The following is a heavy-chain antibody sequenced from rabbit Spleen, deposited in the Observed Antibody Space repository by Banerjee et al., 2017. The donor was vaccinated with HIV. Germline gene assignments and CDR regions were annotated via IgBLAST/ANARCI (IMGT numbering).Heavy chain of an antibody. J-gene: IGHJ6*01. CDR1: GVSFSSNHY. CDR2: IEGGSSAFS. Sequence: QSLEESGGDLVKPGASLTLTCTASGVSFSSNHYMCWVRQAPGKGLEWIACIEGGSSAFSYFASWAKGRFTISKTSSTTVTLQMTSLTAADTATYFGARDSGSSFSSYGMDLWGPGTLVTVS. D-gene: IGHD8-1*01. CDR3: ARDSGSSFSSYGMDL. V-gene: IGHV1S40*01.